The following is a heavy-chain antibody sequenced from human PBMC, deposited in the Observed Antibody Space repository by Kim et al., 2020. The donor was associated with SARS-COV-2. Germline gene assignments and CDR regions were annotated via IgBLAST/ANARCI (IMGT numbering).Heavy chain of an antibody. J-gene: IGHJ6*02. CDR2: IWYDGSNK. D-gene: IGHD6-13*01. CDR3: AKEMYSSSWPPFNPNLYYYYGMDV. V-gene: IGHV3-33*06. Sequence: GGSLRLSCAASGFTFSSYGMHWVRQAPGKGLEWVAVIWYDGSNKYYADSVKGRFTISRDNSKNTLYLQMNSLRAEDTAVYYCAKEMYSSSWPPFNPNLYYYYGMDVWGQGTTVTVSS. CDR1: GFTFSSYG.